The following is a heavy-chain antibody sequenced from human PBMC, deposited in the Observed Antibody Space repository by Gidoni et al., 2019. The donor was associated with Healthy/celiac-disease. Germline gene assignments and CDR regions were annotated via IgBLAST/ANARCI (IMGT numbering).Heavy chain of an antibody. CDR3: ARDRYYYDSSGDGYYFDY. Sequence: EVQLVESGGGLVKPGGSLRLSCAASGFTFSRYSLNWVRQAPGKGLEWVSSISSSSSYIYYADSVKGRFTISRDNAKNSLYLQMNSLRAEDTAVYYCARDRYYYDSSGDGYYFDYWGQGTLVTVSS. J-gene: IGHJ4*02. V-gene: IGHV3-21*01. CDR2: ISSSSSYI. D-gene: IGHD3-22*01. CDR1: GFTFSRYS.